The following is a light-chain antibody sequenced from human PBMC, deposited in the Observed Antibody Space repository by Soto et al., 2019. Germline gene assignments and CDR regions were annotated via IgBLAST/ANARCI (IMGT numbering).Light chain of an antibody. CDR2: GAS. CDR1: QSVNNNY. J-gene: IGKJ2*01. Sequence: EIVLTQSPGTLSLSPGERATLSCRASQSVNNNYVAWYQKKPGQAPRLLIYGASTRATGVPDRFSGSGSGADFTLTISRLEPDDFAVYYCQQYGRSPTFGQGTKLEIK. CDR3: QQYGRSPT. V-gene: IGKV3-20*01.